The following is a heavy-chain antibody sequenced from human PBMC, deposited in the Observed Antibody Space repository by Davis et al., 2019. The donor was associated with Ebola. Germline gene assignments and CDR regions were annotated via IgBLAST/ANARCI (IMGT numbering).Heavy chain of an antibody. D-gene: IGHD4-17*01. CDR1: GFTFDDYA. J-gene: IGHJ6*02. CDR3: AKMSADSYGSNYVMDV. Sequence: PGGSLRLSCAASGFTFDDYAMHWVRQAPGKGLEWVSGISWNSGSIGYADSVKGRFTISRDNAKNSLYLQMNSLRAEDTALYYCAKMSADSYGSNYVMDVWSQGTTVTVSS. V-gene: IGHV3-9*01. CDR2: ISWNSGSI.